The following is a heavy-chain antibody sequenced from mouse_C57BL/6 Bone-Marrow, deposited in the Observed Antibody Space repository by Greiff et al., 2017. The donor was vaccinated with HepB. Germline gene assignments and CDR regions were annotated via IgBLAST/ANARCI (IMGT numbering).Heavy chain of an antibody. D-gene: IGHD1-1*01. CDR3: ASPSYGSSYGGYFDV. CDR2: IDPANGNT. Sequence: EVKLVESVAELVRPGASVKLSCSASGFNIKNTYMHWVKQRPEQGLEWIGRIDPANGNTKYAPKFQGKATITADTSSNTAYLQLSSLTSEDTAIYYCASPSYGSSYGGYFDVWGTGTTVTVSS. CDR1: GFNIKNTY. J-gene: IGHJ1*03. V-gene: IGHV14-3*01.